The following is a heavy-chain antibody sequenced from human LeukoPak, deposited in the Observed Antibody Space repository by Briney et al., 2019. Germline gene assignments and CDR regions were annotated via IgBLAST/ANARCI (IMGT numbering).Heavy chain of an antibody. J-gene: IGHJ4*02. D-gene: IGHD4/OR15-4a*01. CDR1: GGSISSGGYY. Sequence: SETLSLTCTVSGGSISSGGYYWSWIRQHPGKGLEWIGYIYYSGSTYYNPSLKSRVTISVDTSKNQFSLKLSSVTAADTAVYYCASIRGVGANLDYWGQRTLVTVSS. CDR2: IYYSGST. CDR3: ASIRGVGANLDY. V-gene: IGHV4-31*03.